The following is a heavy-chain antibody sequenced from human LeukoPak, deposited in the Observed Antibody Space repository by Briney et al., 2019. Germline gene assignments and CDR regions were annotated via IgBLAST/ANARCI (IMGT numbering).Heavy chain of an antibody. D-gene: IGHD3-22*01. CDR1: GGSFSGYY. CDR3: ARRAGDSSGYYYVPFDY. J-gene: IGHJ4*02. CDR2: INHSGST. Sequence: SETLSLTCAVHGGSFSGYYWSWIRQPPGKGLEWIGEINHSGSTNYNPSLKSRVTISVDTSKNQFSLKLSSVTAADTAVYYCARRAGDSSGYYYVPFDYWGQGTLVTVSS. V-gene: IGHV4-34*01.